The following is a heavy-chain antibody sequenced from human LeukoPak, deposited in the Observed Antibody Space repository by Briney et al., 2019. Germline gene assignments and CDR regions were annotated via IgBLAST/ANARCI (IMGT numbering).Heavy chain of an antibody. Sequence: SETLSLTCAVYGGSFSGYYWSWIRQPPGKGLEWIGEIHHSGSTDYNPSLKSRLTISVDTSKNQFSLKLSSVTAADTAVYYCARDKRQWLAELHFDYWGQGTLVTVSS. D-gene: IGHD6-19*01. CDR2: IHHSGST. CDR1: GGSFSGYY. CDR3: ARDKRQWLAELHFDY. V-gene: IGHV4-34*01. J-gene: IGHJ4*02.